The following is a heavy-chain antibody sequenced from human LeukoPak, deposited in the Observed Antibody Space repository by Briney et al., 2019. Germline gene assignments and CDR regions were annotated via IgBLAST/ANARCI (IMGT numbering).Heavy chain of an antibody. CDR1: GYTFTGYY. V-gene: IGHV1-2*02. Sequence: ASAKVSCKASGYTFTGYYFHWVRQAPGQGLEWMGWINPNTAGTNYAQKFLGGVTLTWDTSISTAYMELNRLTSDDTAVYYCATSAGDYRAGHYYYMGVWGKGTSVTVSS. CDR3: ATSAGDYRAGHYYYMGV. D-gene: IGHD4-11*01. CDR2: INPNTAGT. J-gene: IGHJ6*03.